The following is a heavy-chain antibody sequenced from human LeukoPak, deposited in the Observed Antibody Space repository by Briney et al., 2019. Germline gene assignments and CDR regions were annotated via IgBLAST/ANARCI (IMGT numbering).Heavy chain of an antibody. CDR3: ARHLYRVRGVIITRNACWFDP. J-gene: IGHJ5*02. V-gene: IGHV4-34*01. D-gene: IGHD3-10*01. CDR1: GGSFSGYY. Sequence: PSETLSLTCAVYGGSFSGYYWSWIRQPPGKGLEWIGEINHSGSTNYNPSLKSRVTISVDTSKNQFSLKLSSVTAADTAVYYCARHLYRVRGVIITRNACWFDPWGQGTLVTVSS. CDR2: INHSGST.